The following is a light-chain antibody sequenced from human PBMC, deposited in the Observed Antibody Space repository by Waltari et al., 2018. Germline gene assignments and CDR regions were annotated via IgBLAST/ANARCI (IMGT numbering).Light chain of an antibody. V-gene: IGKV1-33*01. J-gene: IGKJ3*01. CDR1: QDIRDS. Sequence: DIQMTQSPSSLSASVGDRVTITCRASQDIRDSLFWFQQKPGKAPKLLIYDASNLQTGVPSRFSGSGFGTDFTLSINGLQPEAVATYYCQQYENLPPFTFGPGTKVEI. CDR2: DAS. CDR3: QQYENLPPFT.